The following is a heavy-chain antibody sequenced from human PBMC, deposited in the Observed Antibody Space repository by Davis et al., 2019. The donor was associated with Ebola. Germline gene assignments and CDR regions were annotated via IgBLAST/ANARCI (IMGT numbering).Heavy chain of an antibody. J-gene: IGHJ4*02. V-gene: IGHV3-73*01. D-gene: IGHD6-13*01. Sequence: GESLKISCAASGFTFSGSAMHWVRQASGKGLEWVGRIRSKANSYATAYAASVKGRFTISRDDSKNTAYLQMNSLKTEDTAVYYCNIAAAYIDYWGGESWSPSPQ. CDR1: GFTFSGSA. CDR3: NIAAAYIDY. CDR2: IRSKANSYAT.